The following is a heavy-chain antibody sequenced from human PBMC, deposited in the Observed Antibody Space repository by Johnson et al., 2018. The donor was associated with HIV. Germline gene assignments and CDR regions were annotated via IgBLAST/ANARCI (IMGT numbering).Heavy chain of an antibody. Sequence: QVQLVESGGGVVQPGRSLRLSCAASGFTFSSYAMHWVRQAPGKGLEWVAVISYDGSNKYYADSVKGRFTISRDNSKNTLYLQMNSLRHEDTAVYYCARDQGELRRKHAFDIWGQGTMVTVSS. D-gene: IGHD1-14*01. CDR2: ISYDGSNK. J-gene: IGHJ3*02. CDR1: GFTFSSYA. CDR3: ARDQGELRRKHAFDI. V-gene: IGHV3-30*04.